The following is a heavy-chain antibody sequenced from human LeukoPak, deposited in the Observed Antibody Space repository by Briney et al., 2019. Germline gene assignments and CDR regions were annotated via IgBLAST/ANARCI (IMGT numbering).Heavy chain of an antibody. V-gene: IGHV1-18*04. D-gene: IGHD1-26*01. CDR2: ISAYNGNT. Sequence: ASVTVSCKASGYTFTGYYMHWVRQAPGQGLEWMGWISAYNGNTNYAQKLQGRVTMTTDTSTSTAYMELRSLRSDDTAVYYCARTHMSGSYLDYWGQGTLVTVSS. J-gene: IGHJ4*02. CDR1: GYTFTGYY. CDR3: ARTHMSGSYLDY.